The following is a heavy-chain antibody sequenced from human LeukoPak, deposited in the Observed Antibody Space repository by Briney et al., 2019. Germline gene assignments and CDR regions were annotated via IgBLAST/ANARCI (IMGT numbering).Heavy chain of an antibody. CDR1: GFTFSSST. D-gene: IGHD4-17*01. V-gene: IGHV3-21*01. CDR3: ATGDDYGDYFTYY. J-gene: IGHJ4*02. Sequence: GGSLRLSCAASGFTFSSSTMNWVRQAPGKGLEWVSSISSSSSYIYYADSVKGRFTISRDNAKNSLFLQMNSLRAEDTAVYYCATGDDYGDYFTYYWGQGTLVTVSS. CDR2: ISSSSSYI.